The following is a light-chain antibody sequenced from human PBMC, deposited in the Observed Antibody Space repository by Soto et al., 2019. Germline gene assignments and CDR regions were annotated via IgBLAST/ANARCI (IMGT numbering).Light chain of an antibody. J-gene: IGKJ3*01. CDR1: QGIRNY. CDR3: QKYSSVPV. CDR2: AAS. Sequence: DIQMTQSPTSLSASVGDRVTITCRASQGIRNYVAWYQQIPGKAPKLLIYAASTLQSGVPSRFSGSGSGTDFPPTITGLRPEDVATYSCQKYSSVPVFGPGTKVKIK. V-gene: IGKV1-27*01.